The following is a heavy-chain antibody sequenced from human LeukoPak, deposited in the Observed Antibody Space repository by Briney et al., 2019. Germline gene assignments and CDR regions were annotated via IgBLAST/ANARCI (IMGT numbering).Heavy chain of an antibody. CDR2: ISYDGSNK. V-gene: IGHV3-30*18. CDR1: GFTFSSYG. D-gene: IGHD6-13*01. J-gene: IGHJ4*02. CDR3: AKCAAAGIYYFDY. Sequence: PGGSLRLSCAASGFTFSSYGMHWVRQAPGKGLEWVAVISYDGSNKYYADSVKGRFTISRDNSKNTLYLQMNSLRAEDTAVYYCAKCAAAGIYYFDYWGQGTLVTVSS.